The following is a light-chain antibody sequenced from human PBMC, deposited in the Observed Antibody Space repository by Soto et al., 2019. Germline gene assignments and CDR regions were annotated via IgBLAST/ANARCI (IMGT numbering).Light chain of an antibody. CDR2: DAS. Sequence: EIVLTQSPATLSLSPEERATLSCRASQSVSSYLAWYQQKPGQAPRLLIYDASNRATGIPARFSGSGSGTDFTLTISSLEPEDLAVYYCQQRSNWPPGWTFGQGTKVEIK. J-gene: IGKJ1*01. V-gene: IGKV3-11*01. CDR3: QQRSNWPPGWT. CDR1: QSVSSY.